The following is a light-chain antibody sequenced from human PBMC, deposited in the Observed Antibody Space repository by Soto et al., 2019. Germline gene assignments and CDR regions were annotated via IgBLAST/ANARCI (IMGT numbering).Light chain of an antibody. CDR2: AAS. J-gene: IGKJ2*01. CDR1: QNINTY. Sequence: DIQMTQSPASLSASVGDRVTITCRASQNINTYLNWCQQKPGKAPNLLIYAASSLQSGVPSRFSGRGSGTDFTLTIISLQPEDFATHYCQQSYSTPYTFGQGTKLEMK. V-gene: IGKV1-39*01. CDR3: QQSYSTPYT.